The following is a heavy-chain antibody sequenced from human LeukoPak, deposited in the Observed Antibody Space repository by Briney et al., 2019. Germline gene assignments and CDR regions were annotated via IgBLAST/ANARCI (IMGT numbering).Heavy chain of an antibody. J-gene: IGHJ4*02. Sequence: SETLSLTCTVSGGSISSYYWSWIRQPPGKGLEWIGYIYYSGSTNYNPSLKSRVTISVDTSKNQFSLKLSSVTAADTAMYYCVREESSSGLISFDYWGRGTLVTVSS. CDR3: VREESSSGLISFDY. CDR2: IYYSGST. V-gene: IGHV4-59*12. CDR1: GGSISSYY. D-gene: IGHD6-19*01.